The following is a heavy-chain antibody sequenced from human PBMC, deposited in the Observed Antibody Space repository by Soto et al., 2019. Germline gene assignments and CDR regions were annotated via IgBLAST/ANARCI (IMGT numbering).Heavy chain of an antibody. D-gene: IGHD3-3*01. CDR2: IYHSGST. Sequence: KPSETLSLTCAVSGYSINSGYYWGWIRQPPGKGLEWIGSIYHSGSTYYNPSLKSRVTISVDTSKNQFSLKLSSVTAADTAVYYCARVVTIFGVVIDWFDPWGQGTLVTVSS. CDR3: ARVVTIFGVVIDWFDP. V-gene: IGHV4-38-2*01. CDR1: GYSINSGYY. J-gene: IGHJ5*02.